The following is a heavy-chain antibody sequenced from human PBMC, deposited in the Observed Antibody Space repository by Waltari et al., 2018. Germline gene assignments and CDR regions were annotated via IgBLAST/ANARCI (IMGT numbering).Heavy chain of an antibody. CDR2: INPNSGGT. CDR1: GYTFTGYY. D-gene: IGHD3-22*01. V-gene: IGHV1-2*02. J-gene: IGHJ4*02. Sequence: QVQLVQSGAEVKKPGASVKVSCKASGYTFTGYYMHWLRQAPGQGLEWMGWINPNSGGTNYAQKFQGRVTMTRDTSISTAYMELSRLRSDDTAVYYCARDLRGYYYDSSLMADYWGQGTLVTVSS. CDR3: ARDLRGYYYDSSLMADY.